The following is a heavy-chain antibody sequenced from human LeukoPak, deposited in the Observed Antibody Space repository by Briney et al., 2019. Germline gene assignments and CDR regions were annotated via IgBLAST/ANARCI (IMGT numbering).Heavy chain of an antibody. V-gene: IGHV3-7*01. D-gene: IGHD7-27*01. CDR1: GFTFSDSW. CDR3: ATYTNWVAGDI. J-gene: IGHJ6*02. CDR2: IRDDGRQK. Sequence: PGGSLRLSCVASGFTFSDSWMIWVRQAPGKGLEWVADIRDDGRQKEYLDSVKGRFTISRDNAKNSLYLQMDSLRAEDTAVYYCATYTNWVAGDIWGQGTTVSVSS.